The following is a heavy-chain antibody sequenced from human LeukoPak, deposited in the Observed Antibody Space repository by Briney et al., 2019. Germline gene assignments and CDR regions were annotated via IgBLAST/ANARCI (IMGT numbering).Heavy chain of an antibody. CDR1: GYTFTSYY. Sequence: ASVKVSCKASGYTFTSYYMHWVRQAPGQGLEWMGIINPSGGSTSYAQKFQGRVTMTRDTSTSTVYMELSSLRSEDTAVYYCAREGGITMVRGVIIRTQYYFDYWGQGTLVTVSS. D-gene: IGHD3-10*01. CDR2: INPSGGST. V-gene: IGHV1-46*01. CDR3: AREGGITMVRGVIIRTQYYFDY. J-gene: IGHJ4*02.